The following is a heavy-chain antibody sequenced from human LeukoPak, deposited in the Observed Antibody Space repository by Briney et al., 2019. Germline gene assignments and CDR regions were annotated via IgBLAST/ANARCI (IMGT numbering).Heavy chain of an antibody. Sequence: GGSLRLSCAASGFTFSSYSMNWVRQAPGKGLEWVSSISSSSGYIYYADSVKGRFTISRDNAKNSLYLQMNSLRAEDTAVYYCARDREWLNWFDPWGQGTLVTVSS. CDR3: ARDREWLNWFDP. CDR1: GFTFSSYS. J-gene: IGHJ5*02. CDR2: ISSSSGYI. D-gene: IGHD3-3*01. V-gene: IGHV3-21*01.